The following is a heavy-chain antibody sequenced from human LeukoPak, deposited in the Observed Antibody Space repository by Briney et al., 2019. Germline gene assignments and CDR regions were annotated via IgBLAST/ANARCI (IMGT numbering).Heavy chain of an antibody. D-gene: IGHD6-6*01. J-gene: IGHJ4*02. CDR1: GFTFSSYA. CDR2: ISGSGGST. CDR3: AKVTGRSAPFDY. Sequence: GASLRLSCAASGFTFSSYATSWVRQGPGTGLGWVSAISGSGGSTYYADSVKGRFTISRDNSKNTLYLQMNSLRAEDTAVYYCAKVTGRSAPFDYWGQGTLVTVSS. V-gene: IGHV3-23*01.